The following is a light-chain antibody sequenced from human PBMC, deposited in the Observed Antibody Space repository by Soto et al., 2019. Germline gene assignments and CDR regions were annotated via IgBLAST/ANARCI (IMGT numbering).Light chain of an antibody. V-gene: IGKV1-39*01. J-gene: IGKJ1*01. CDR1: QSIRRS. CDR2: AAS. Sequence: DIQMTQSPSSLSASVADRVTITCRASQSIRRSLNWYQQKPGKAPNLLIYAASSLQTGVPSRFTGSGSGTDFTLTISNLQPEDFAAYYCQQTYSSPRTFGQGTKVEIK. CDR3: QQTYSSPRT.